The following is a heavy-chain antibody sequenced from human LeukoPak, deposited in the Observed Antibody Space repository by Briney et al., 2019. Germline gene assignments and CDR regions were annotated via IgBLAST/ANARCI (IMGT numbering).Heavy chain of an antibody. CDR3: ARKGCSSTSCYTPSYYYYYMDV. J-gene: IGHJ6*03. CDR2: INAGNGNT. CDR1: GYTFTSYA. Sequence: ASVKVSCKASGYTFTSYAMHWVRQAPGQRLEWMGWINAGNGNTKYSQKFQGRVTITRDTSASTAYMELSSLRSEDTAVYYCARKGCSSTSCYTPSYYYYYMDVWGKGTTVTVSS. V-gene: IGHV1-3*01. D-gene: IGHD2-2*01.